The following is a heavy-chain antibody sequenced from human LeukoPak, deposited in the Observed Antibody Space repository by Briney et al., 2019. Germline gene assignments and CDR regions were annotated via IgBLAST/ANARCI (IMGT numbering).Heavy chain of an antibody. CDR1: GYSFTSYW. V-gene: IGHV5-51*01. CDR2: IYPGDSDT. J-gene: IGHJ4*02. CDR3: ARLYYYDSSGYYVFDY. D-gene: IGHD3-22*01. Sequence: GESLKISCKGSGYSFTSYWIGWVRQMPGKGLECMGIIYPGDSDTRYSPSFQGQVTISADKSISTAYLQWSSLKASDTAMYYCARLYYYDSSGYYVFDYWGQGTLVTVSS.